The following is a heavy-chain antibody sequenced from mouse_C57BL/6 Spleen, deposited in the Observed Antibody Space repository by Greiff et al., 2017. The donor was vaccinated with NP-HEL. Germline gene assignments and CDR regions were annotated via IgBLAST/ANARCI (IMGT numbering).Heavy chain of an antibody. J-gene: IGHJ2*01. CDR1: GYTFTDYY. CDR3: ASGLLPYYFDY. Sequence: VQLQQSGPELVKPGASVKISCKASGYTFTDYYMNWVKQSHGKSLEWIGDINPNNGGTSYNQKFKGKATLTVDKSSSTAYMELRSLTSEDSAVYCCASGLLPYYFDYWGQGTTLTVSS. D-gene: IGHD2-10*01. CDR2: INPNNGGT. V-gene: IGHV1-26*01.